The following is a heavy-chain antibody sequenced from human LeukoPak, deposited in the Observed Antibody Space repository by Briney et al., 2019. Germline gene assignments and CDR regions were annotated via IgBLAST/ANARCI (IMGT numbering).Heavy chain of an antibody. J-gene: IGHJ4*02. CDR2: ISGSGGST. CDR1: GFTFSSYA. D-gene: IGHD3-3*01. V-gene: IGHV3-23*01. Sequence: GGSLRLSCAASGFTFSSYAMSWVRQAPGKGLEWVSAISGSGGSTYYADSVKGRFTISRDNSKNTLYLQMNSLRAEDTAVYYCAKDSVRRITIFGVVIRSFDYWGQGTLVTVSS. CDR3: AKDSVRRITIFGVVIRSFDY.